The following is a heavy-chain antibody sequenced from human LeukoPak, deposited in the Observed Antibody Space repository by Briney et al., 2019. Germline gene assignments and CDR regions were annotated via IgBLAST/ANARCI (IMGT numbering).Heavy chain of an antibody. CDR2: IYYSGST. Sequence: SETLSLTCTVSGYSITSAYYWGWIRQPPGKGLEWIGYIYYSGSTYYNPSLKSRVTISVDTSKNQFSLKLSSVTAADTAVYYCARGGDDHVWGSLVAFDIWGQGTMVTVSS. CDR3: ARGGDDHVWGSLVAFDI. D-gene: IGHD3-16*01. CDR1: GYSITSAYY. V-gene: IGHV4-38-2*02. J-gene: IGHJ3*02.